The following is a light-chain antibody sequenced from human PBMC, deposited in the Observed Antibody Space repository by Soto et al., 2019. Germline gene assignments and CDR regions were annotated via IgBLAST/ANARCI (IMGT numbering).Light chain of an antibody. J-gene: IGKJ1*01. CDR1: QSVSSN. Sequence: EIVMTQSPATLSVSPGERATLSCRASQSVSSNLAWYQQKPGQGPRLLIYGASTRATGTPARFSGSGSGTEFILILSGLQSEDFAVYYCQQYNNWPRTFGQGTKVEIK. V-gene: IGKV3-15*01. CDR3: QQYNNWPRT. CDR2: GAS.